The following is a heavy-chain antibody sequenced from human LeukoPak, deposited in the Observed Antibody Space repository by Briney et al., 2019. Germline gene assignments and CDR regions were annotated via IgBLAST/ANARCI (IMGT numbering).Heavy chain of an antibody. V-gene: IGHV1-8*01. Sequence: ASVKVSCKASGYTFTSYDINWVRQAPGQGLEWMGWMNPNSGNTGYAQKFQGRVTMTRNTSISTAYMELSSLRSEDTAVYYCARGKWVATYYDFWSGYPPGGYYMDVWGKGTTVTVSS. CDR3: ARGKWVATYYDFWSGYPPGGYYMDV. CDR2: MNPNSGNT. J-gene: IGHJ6*03. CDR1: GYTFTSYD. D-gene: IGHD3-3*01.